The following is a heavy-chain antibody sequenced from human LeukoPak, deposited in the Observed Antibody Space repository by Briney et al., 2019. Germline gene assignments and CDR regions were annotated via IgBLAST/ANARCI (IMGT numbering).Heavy chain of an antibody. CDR3: AVYSSSWRGLFDY. V-gene: IGHV4-31*03. D-gene: IGHD6-13*01. CDR2: IYYSGST. CDR1: GGSISSGGYY. J-gene: IGHJ4*02. Sequence: SETLSLTCTVSGGSISSGGYYWSWIRQHPGKGLEWIGYIYYSGSTYYNPSLKSRVTISVDTSKNQFSLKLSSVTAADTAVYYCAVYSSSWRGLFDYWGQGTLVTVSS.